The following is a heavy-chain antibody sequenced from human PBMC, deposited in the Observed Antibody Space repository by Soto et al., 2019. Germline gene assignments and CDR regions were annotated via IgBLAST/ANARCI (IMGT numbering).Heavy chain of an antibody. Sequence: SGPTLVNPTQTLTLTCTFSGFSLTTSGVGVGWVRQPPGKALEWLALIYSNDDKRFSTSLKSRLTITKDTSKNQVVLTMTNMDPVDTATYYCARSRGYSYGPTAFDIWGQGTMVTVSS. CDR2: IYSNDDK. V-gene: IGHV2-5*01. D-gene: IGHD5-18*01. CDR1: GFSLTTSGVG. CDR3: ARSRGYSYGPTAFDI. J-gene: IGHJ3*02.